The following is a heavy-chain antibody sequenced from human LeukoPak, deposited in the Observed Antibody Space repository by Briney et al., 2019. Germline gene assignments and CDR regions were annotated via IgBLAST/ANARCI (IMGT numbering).Heavy chain of an antibody. Sequence: PSETLSLTCTVSGGSISSYYWSWIRQPPGKGLEWIGYIYYSGSTNYNPSLKSRVTMSVDTSKNQFSLELTSVTAADTAVYYCARGANWGSPDYWGQGTLVTVSS. CDR1: GGSISSYY. V-gene: IGHV4-59*01. D-gene: IGHD7-27*01. CDR2: IYYSGST. CDR3: ARGANWGSPDY. J-gene: IGHJ4*02.